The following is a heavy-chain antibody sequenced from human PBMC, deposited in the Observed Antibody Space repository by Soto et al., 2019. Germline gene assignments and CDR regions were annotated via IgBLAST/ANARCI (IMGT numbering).Heavy chain of an antibody. CDR1: GGSISSSSYY. V-gene: IGHV4-39*01. J-gene: IGHJ4*02. CDR3: ATRLLRGGFLEWFHPIDY. CDR2: IYYSGST. Sequence: SETLSLTCTVSGGSISSSSYYWGWIRQPPGKGLEWIGSIYYSGSTYYNPSLKSRVTISVDTSKNQFSLKLSSVTAADTAVYYCATRLLRGGFLEWFHPIDYWGQGTLVTVSS. D-gene: IGHD3-3*01.